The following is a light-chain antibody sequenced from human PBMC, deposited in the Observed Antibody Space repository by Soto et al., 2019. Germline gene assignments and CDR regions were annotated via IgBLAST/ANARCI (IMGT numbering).Light chain of an antibody. CDR2: GNS. CDR1: SSNIGAGFD. V-gene: IGLV1-40*01. CDR3: QSYDSSLSGSWV. J-gene: IGLJ3*02. Sequence: QSVLTQPPSVSGAPGQRVTISCTGSSSNIGAGFDVHWYQQLPGTAPKLLIYGNSNRPSGVPDRFSGSKSGTSASLAITGLQAEDEAEYYCQSYDSSLSGSWVFGGGTTLTVL.